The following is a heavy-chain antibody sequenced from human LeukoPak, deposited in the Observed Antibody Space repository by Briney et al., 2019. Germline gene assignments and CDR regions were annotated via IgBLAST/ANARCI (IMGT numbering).Heavy chain of an antibody. J-gene: IGHJ4*02. Sequence: PGGSLRLSCAASGFTFSDYYTTWIRQAPGKGLEWLSYISGSADSIYYADSVKGRFTISRDSAKNSLYLQMNSLRAEDTAVYYCARRSGYYLDYWGQGTLVTVSS. CDR1: GFTFSDYY. D-gene: IGHD3-22*01. CDR3: ARRSGYYLDY. V-gene: IGHV3-11*04. CDR2: ISGSADSI.